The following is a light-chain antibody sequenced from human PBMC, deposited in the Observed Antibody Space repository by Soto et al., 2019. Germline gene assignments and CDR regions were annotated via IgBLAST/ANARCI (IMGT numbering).Light chain of an antibody. J-gene: IGKJ4*01. CDR3: QKDNSAPAT. Sequence: DIQMTQSPSSLSASVGDRVTITCRASQGISNYLAWYQQKPGKVPKLRIYAAATLQSGVPYRFSGSGSGTDCPLTISSLQPEDVATDYCQKDNSAPATFGGGTKVEIK. CDR2: AAA. V-gene: IGKV1-27*01. CDR1: QGISNY.